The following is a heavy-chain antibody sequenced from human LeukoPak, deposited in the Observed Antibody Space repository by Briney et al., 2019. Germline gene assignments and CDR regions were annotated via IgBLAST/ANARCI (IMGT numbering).Heavy chain of an antibody. D-gene: IGHD2-21*02. CDR1: GFTFSSYA. CDR2: ISYDGSNK. J-gene: IGHJ4*02. V-gene: IGHV3-30*04. Sequence: GGSLRLSCAASGFTFSSYAMHWVRQAPGKGLEWVAVISYDGSNKYYADSVKGRFTISRDNSKNTLYLQMNSLRAEDTAVYYCARRAVVTAPDDYWGQGTLVTVSS. CDR3: ARRAVVTAPDDY.